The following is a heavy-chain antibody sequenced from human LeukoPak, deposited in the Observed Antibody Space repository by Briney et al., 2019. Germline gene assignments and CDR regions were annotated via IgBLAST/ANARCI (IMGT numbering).Heavy chain of an antibody. D-gene: IGHD4-23*01. V-gene: IGHV4-39*07. CDR2: IYYSGST. CDR1: GGSISSGGYY. CDR3: ARDRGGNSAGYFDY. J-gene: IGHJ4*02. Sequence: SETLSLTCTVSGGSISSGGYYWSWIRQPPGKGLEWIGSIYYSGSTYYNPSLKSRVTISVDTSKNQFSLKLSSVTAADTAVYYCARDRGGNSAGYFDYWGQGTLVTVSS.